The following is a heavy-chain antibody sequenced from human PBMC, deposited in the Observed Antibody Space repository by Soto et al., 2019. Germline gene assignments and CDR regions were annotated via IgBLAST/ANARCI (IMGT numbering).Heavy chain of an antibody. CDR1: GGSISGYY. CDR3: TRHVVFVSGGSSYDF. J-gene: IGHJ4*02. D-gene: IGHD3-16*01. Sequence: SETLSLTCTVSGGSISGYYLSWIRQPPGKGLEYIGYIYSSGYTNYNPSLSSRLTISIDMSKNQVSLKLSSVTAADTALYFCTRHVVFVSGGSSYDFWGQGILVTVS. CDR2: IYSSGYT. V-gene: IGHV4-59*08.